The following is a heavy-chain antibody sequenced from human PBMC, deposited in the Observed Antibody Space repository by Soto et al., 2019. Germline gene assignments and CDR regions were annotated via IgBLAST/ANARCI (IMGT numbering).Heavy chain of an antibody. J-gene: IGHJ4*02. CDR3: VKAQYCGGDCYSWYFDY. CDR1: GFTFSGYA. CDR2: IGSNGGST. Sequence: PGGSLRLSCSASGFTFSGYAIHWVRQAPGKGLEYVSTIGSNGGSTYYADSVKGRFTISRDNSKNTLYLQMGSLRAEDTAVYYCVKAQYCGGDCYSWYFDYWGQGTLVTVSS. V-gene: IGHV3-64D*08. D-gene: IGHD2-21*02.